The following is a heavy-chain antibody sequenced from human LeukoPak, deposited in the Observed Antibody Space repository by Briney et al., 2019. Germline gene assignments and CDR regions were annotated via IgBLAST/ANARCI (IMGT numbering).Heavy chain of an antibody. CDR1: GGSISSYY. D-gene: IGHD3-22*01. J-gene: IGHJ4*02. CDR3: ARSMNGNYDSSGYL. CDR2: IYYSGSTNYNPSLKSP. Sequence: PSETLSLTCTVSGGSISSYYWSWIRQPPGKGLEWIGYIYYSGSTNYNPSLKSPNYNPSLKSRVTISVDTSKNQFSLKLSSVTAADTAVYYCARSMNGNYDSSGYLWGQGTLVTISS. V-gene: IGHV4-59*12.